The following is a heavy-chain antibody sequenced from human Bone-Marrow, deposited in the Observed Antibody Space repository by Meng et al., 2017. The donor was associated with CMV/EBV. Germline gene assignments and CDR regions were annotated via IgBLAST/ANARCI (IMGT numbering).Heavy chain of an antibody. CDR1: GYTFTSYG. CDR2: ISAYNGNT. Sequence: ASVKVSCKASGYTFTSYGISWVRQAPGQGLEWMGWISAYNGNTNYAQKLQGRVTMTTDTSTSTAYMELRSLRSDDTAVYYCARERDHYYDSSDFDYWGQGTLVTGSS. CDR3: ARERDHYYDSSDFDY. D-gene: IGHD3-22*01. V-gene: IGHV1-18*01. J-gene: IGHJ4*02.